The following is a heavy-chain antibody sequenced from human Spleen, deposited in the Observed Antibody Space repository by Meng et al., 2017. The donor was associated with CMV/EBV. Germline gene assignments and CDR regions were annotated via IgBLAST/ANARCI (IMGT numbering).Heavy chain of an antibody. D-gene: IGHD4-17*01. Sequence: GESLKISCAASGFTFSSYELNWVRQAPGKGLEWISYISESGSTRQYADSVKGRFTISRDNSKTTLYLQMDSLRTEDTAVYSCAKDRQSNSYGSLGYFQFRGQGTLVTVSS. J-gene: IGHJ1*01. CDR2: ISESGSTR. CDR3: AKDRQSNSYGSLGYFQF. CDR1: GFTFSSYE. V-gene: IGHV3-48*03.